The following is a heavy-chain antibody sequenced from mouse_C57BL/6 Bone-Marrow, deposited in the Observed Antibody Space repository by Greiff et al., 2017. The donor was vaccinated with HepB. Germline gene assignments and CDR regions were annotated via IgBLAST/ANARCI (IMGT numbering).Heavy chain of an antibody. Sequence: EVKVVESGGGLVKPGGSLKLSCAASGFTFSDYGMHWVRQAPEKGLEWVAYISSGSSTIYYADTVKGRFTISRDNAKNTLFLQMTSLRSEDTAMYYCASTSYYSNYGDYWGQGTTLTVSS. D-gene: IGHD2-5*01. CDR3: ASTSYYSNYGDY. CDR1: GFTFSDYG. J-gene: IGHJ2*01. CDR2: ISSGSSTI. V-gene: IGHV5-17*01.